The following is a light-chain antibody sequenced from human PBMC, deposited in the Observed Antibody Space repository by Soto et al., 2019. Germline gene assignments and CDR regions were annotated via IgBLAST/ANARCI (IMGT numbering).Light chain of an antibody. CDR1: SSNIGAGYD. CDR3: QSYDSSLSGWG. J-gene: IGLJ2*01. CDR2: GNS. V-gene: IGLV1-40*01. Sequence: QSVLTQPPSVSGAPGQRVTISCTGSSSNIGAGYDVHWYQQLPGTAPKLLIYGNSNRPSGVPDRFSGSKSGTSASLAITGVQAEDEADYYCQSYDSSLSGWGFGGGTKLTVL.